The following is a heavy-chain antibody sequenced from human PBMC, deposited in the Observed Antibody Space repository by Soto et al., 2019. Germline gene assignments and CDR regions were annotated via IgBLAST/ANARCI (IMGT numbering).Heavy chain of an antibody. Sequence: GWSLRLSCAASGFTFSNYAMSWVRQAPGKGLEWVSAMSGSGSSTYYADSVKGRFTISRDNSRNTLYLQMNSLRAEDTAVYYCAKRDSYGGQDYGMDVWGQGTTVTVYS. J-gene: IGHJ6*02. CDR2: MSGSGSST. V-gene: IGHV3-23*01. CDR3: AKRDSYGGQDYGMDV. CDR1: GFTFSNYA. D-gene: IGHD4-17*01.